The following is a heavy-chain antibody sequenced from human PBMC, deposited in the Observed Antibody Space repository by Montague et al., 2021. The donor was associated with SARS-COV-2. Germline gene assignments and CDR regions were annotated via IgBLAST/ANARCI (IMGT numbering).Heavy chain of an antibody. CDR2: TYYRSKWYN. CDR3: ARGDEEQWLVHYYYYGMDV. V-gene: IGHV6-1*01. D-gene: IGHD6-19*01. CDR1: GDSVSSNSAA. Sequence: CAISGDSVSSNSAAWNWIRQSPSRGLEWLGRTYYRSKWYNDYAVXVKSRITINPDTSKNQFSLQLNSVTPEDTAVYYSARGDEEQWLVHYYYYGMDVWGQGTTVTVSS. J-gene: IGHJ6*02.